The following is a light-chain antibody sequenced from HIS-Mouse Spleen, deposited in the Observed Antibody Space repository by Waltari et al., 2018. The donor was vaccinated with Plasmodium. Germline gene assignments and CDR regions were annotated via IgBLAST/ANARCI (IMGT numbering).Light chain of an antibody. V-gene: IGKV1-9*01. Sequence: DIQLTQSPSFLSASVGDRVTITCRASQGISSYLAWYQQKPGKAPKLLIYAASTLQSGVPSRFSGSESGTEFTLTISSLQPEDFATYFCQQLNSYPPFFGGGTKVEIK. CDR3: QQLNSYPPF. CDR1: QGISSY. CDR2: AAS. J-gene: IGKJ4*01.